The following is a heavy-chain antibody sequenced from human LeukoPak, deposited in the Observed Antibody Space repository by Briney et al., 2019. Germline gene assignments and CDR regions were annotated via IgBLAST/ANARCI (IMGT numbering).Heavy chain of an antibody. V-gene: IGHV3-23*01. CDR3: AKQPGSYNYYYMDV. CDR2: ISGSGGST. Sequence: GGSLRLSCAASGFTFSSYAMSWVRQAPGKGLEWVSAISGSGGSTYYADSVKGRFTISRDNSKNTLYLQMNTLRAEDTAVYYCAKQPGSYNYYYMDVWGKGTTVTVSS. J-gene: IGHJ6*03. CDR1: GFTFSSYA. D-gene: IGHD3-16*01.